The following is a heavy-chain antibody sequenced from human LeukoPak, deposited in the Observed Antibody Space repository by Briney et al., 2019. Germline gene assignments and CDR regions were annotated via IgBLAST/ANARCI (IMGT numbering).Heavy chain of an antibody. J-gene: IGHJ4*02. CDR1: GYTFTSYY. CDR3: AESNYDFTY. Sequence: GASVKVSCKASGYTFTSYYMHWVRQAPGQGLEWMGIINPSGGSTSYAQKFQGRVTITADESTSTAYMELSSLRSEDTAVYYCAESNYDFTYWGQGTLVTVSS. CDR2: INPSGGST. V-gene: IGHV1-46*01. D-gene: IGHD3-3*01.